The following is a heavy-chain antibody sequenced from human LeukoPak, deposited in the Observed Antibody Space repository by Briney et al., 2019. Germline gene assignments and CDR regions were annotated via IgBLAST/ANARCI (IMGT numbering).Heavy chain of an antibody. V-gene: IGHV3-11*01. CDR3: ARDPNNGSGSYYTNAEYFQH. D-gene: IGHD3-10*01. J-gene: IGHJ1*01. CDR1: GFTFSDYY. CDR2: ISSSGSTI. Sequence: GGSLRLSCAASGFTFSDYYMSWIRQAPGEGLEWVSYISSSGSTIYYADSVKGRFTISRDNAKNSLYLQMNSLRAEDTAVYYCARDPNNGSGSYYTNAEYFQHWGQGTLVTVSS.